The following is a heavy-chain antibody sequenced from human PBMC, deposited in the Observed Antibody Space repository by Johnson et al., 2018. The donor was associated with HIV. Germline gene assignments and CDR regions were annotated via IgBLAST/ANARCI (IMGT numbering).Heavy chain of an antibody. CDR3: NTRDSSSWDTKNAFDI. Sequence: VQLVESGGGLVRPGGSLRISCAVSGFTFSNAWMTWVRQAPGKGLEWVGRIKSKTDGGTADHAAPVKGRVTISRDDSKSKLYLQMNSLKIEDTAVYYCNTRDSSSWDTKNAFDIWGQGTMVTVSS. D-gene: IGHD6-13*01. J-gene: IGHJ3*02. CDR2: IKSKTDGGTA. CDR1: GFTFSNAW. V-gene: IGHV3-15*01.